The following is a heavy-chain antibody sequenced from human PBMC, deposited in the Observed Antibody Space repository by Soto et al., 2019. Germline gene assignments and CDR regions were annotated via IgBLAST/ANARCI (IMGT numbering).Heavy chain of an antibody. CDR3: ARVPGP. CDR2: INHSGST. J-gene: IGHJ5*02. Sequence: SETLSLTCAVYGRSFSGYYWSWIRQPPGKGLEWIGEINHSGSTNYNPSLKSRVTISVDTSKNQFSLKLSSVTAADTAVYYCARVPGPWGQGTLVTVS. V-gene: IGHV4-34*01. CDR1: GRSFSGYY.